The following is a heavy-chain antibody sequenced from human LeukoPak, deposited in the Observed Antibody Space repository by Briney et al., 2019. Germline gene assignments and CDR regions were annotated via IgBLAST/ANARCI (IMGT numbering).Heavy chain of an antibody. CDR1: GGSISSYY. D-gene: IGHD2-21*01. CDR2: IYYSGST. J-gene: IGHJ4*02. V-gene: IGHV4-59*01. CDR3: AREGTYCGGDCYDY. Sequence: SETLSLTCTVSGGSISSYYWSWIRQPPGKGLECIGYIYYSGSTNYNPSLKSRVTISVDTSKNQFSLKLSSVTAADTPVYYCAREGTYCGGDCYDYWGQGTLVTVSS.